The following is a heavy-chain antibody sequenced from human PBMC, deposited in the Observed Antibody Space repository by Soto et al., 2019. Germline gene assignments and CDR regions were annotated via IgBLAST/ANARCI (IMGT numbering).Heavy chain of an antibody. V-gene: IGHV3-23*01. CDR2: ISGSGGST. J-gene: IGHJ6*03. CDR1: GFTFSIYA. Sequence: GSLRLSCAASGFTFSIYAMSWVRQAPGKGLEWVSAISGSGGSTYYADSVKGRFTISRDNSKNTLYLQMNSLRAEDTAVYYCAKTAYGDYVPYYYYMDVWGKGTTVTVSS. CDR3: AKTAYGDYVPYYYYMDV. D-gene: IGHD4-17*01.